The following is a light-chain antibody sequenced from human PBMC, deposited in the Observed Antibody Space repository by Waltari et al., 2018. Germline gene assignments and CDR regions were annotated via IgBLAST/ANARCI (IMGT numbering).Light chain of an antibody. Sequence: DIQLTQSPPSLSASVGDRVTFTCHSSQSIATSLNWYQQKPGKAPKLLIFAASNLQNGVPSRFSGGGSGTDFILTIRSLQPEDFATYFCQQTYGPPAWSCGQGTKLEI. CDR1: QSIATS. CDR3: QQTYGPPAWS. CDR2: AAS. J-gene: IGKJ2*04. V-gene: IGKV1-39*01.